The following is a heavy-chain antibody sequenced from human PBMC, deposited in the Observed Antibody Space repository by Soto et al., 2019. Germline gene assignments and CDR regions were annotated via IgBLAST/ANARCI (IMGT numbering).Heavy chain of an antibody. CDR1: GFTFSSYW. V-gene: IGHV3-74*01. J-gene: IGHJ6*02. D-gene: IGHD6-19*01. CDR3: ARGGMAGGGYYYSYGMDV. CDR2: INSDGSST. Sequence: GGSLRLSCTASGFTFSSYWMHWVRQAPGKGLVWVSRINSDGSSTSYADSVKGRFTISSDNAKNTLYLQMNSLRAEDTAVYYCARGGMAGGGYYYSYGMDVWGQGTTVTVSS.